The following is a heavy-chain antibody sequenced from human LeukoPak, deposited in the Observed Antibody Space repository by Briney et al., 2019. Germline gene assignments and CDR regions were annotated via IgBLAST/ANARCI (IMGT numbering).Heavy chain of an antibody. J-gene: IGHJ4*02. D-gene: IGHD6-19*01. Sequence: GGSLRLSCAGSGFIFNNYAMHWVRQPPGKGLEWVSGISWNSGSIDYADSAKGRFTISRDNAKNSLYLQMNSLRVEDTAFYYCAKDNRRHYTSGPNPDSLHWGQGALVTVSS. CDR3: AKDNRRHYTSGPNPDSLH. CDR1: GFIFNNYA. CDR2: ISWNSGSI. V-gene: IGHV3-9*01.